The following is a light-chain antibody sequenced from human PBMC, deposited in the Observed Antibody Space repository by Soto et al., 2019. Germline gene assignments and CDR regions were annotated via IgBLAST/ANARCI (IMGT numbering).Light chain of an antibody. CDR2: LGS. CDR3: MQALQSPLT. Sequence: DIVMTQSPLSLPVTPGEPASISCRCSKSLLHSNGYNYLDWYLQKPGQSPQLLIYLGSNRASGVPDRFSGSGSGTDFTLKISRVEAEDVGVYYCMQALQSPLTFGGGTKVEIK. CDR1: KSLLHSNGYNY. J-gene: IGKJ4*01. V-gene: IGKV2-28*01.